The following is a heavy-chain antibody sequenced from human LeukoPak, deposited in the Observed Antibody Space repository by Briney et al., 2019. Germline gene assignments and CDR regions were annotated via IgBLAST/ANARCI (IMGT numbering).Heavy chain of an antibody. CDR3: ARGVDYYDSSGSY. J-gene: IGHJ4*02. CDR2: IRYDESDK. D-gene: IGHD3-22*01. CDR1: GFTFSSYG. Sequence: GGSLRLSCVASGFTFSSYGMHWVRLAPGKGLEWLTFIRYDESDKFYADSVKGRFTISRDNSKNTLYLQMNSLRAEDTAVYYCARGVDYYDSSGSYWGQGTLVTVSS. V-gene: IGHV3-30*02.